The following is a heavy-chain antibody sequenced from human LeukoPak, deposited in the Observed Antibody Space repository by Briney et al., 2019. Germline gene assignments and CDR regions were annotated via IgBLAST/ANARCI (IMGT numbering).Heavy chain of an antibody. CDR2: IWYDGSNK. CDR1: GFTFSSYG. CDR3: ARDSCSGGSCYLDY. J-gene: IGHJ4*02. D-gene: IGHD2-15*01. V-gene: IGHV3-33*01. Sequence: GGSLRLSCAASGFTFSSYGMHWVRQAPGKGVEGVAVIWYDGSNKYYADSVKGRFTISIDNSKNKLYLQMNSLRAEDTAVYYCARDSCSGGSCYLDYWGQGTLVTVSS.